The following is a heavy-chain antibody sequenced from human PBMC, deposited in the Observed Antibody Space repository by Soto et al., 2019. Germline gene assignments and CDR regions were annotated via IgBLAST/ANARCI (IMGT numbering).Heavy chain of an antibody. J-gene: IGHJ5*02. D-gene: IGHD6-13*01. CDR3: TRDASRDSSARGWFDP. CDR2: ISSNSAYI. CDR1: GFTFRSFT. V-gene: IGHV3-21*01. Sequence: GGSLRLSCAASGFTFRSFTMNWVRQAPGKGLEWVSTISSNSAYIYYTDALRGRFTISRDNAKNSLHLQMNSLRAEDAAVYYCTRDASRDSSARGWFDPWGPGTLVTVSS.